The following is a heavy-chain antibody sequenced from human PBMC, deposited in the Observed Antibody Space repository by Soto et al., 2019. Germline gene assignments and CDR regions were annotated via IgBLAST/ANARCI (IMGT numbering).Heavy chain of an antibody. CDR2: ISGGGSYI. Sequence: KPGGSLRLSCSASGFTFSDENMSWVRQVPGKGLEWVSGISGGGSYIFYADSVQGRFSISRDNAKNSLFLQMNSLRAEDTAVYFCARGRTTGYSYYGMDVWGQGTTGTVS. CDR3: ARGRTTGYSYYGMDV. J-gene: IGHJ6*02. V-gene: IGHV3-21*01. D-gene: IGHD1-1*01. CDR1: GFTFSDEN.